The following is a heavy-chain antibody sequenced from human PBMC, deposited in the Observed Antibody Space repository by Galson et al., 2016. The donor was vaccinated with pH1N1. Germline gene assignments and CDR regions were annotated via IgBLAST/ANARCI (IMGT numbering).Heavy chain of an antibody. Sequence: QSGAEVKKSGESLKISCKGSGYSFKSYWIAWVRQMPGKGLEWMGIIYPGDSGTRYSPSFLGQVIMSADKSISTAFLQWSSLNASDNAMYYCARRGINGTDFGCQGTLVTVSS. V-gene: IGHV5-51*01. D-gene: IGHD1/OR15-1a*01. J-gene: IGHJ4*02. CDR3: ARRGINGTDF. CDR1: GYSFKSYW. CDR2: IYPGDSGT.